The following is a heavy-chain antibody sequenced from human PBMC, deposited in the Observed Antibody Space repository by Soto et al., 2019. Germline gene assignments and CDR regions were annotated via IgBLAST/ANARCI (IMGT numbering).Heavy chain of an antibody. CDR1: GFSFSVYG. CDR3: ARGPSAAAPLSDWYCAL. D-gene: IGHD2-2*01. J-gene: IGHJ2*01. CDR2: IASTSWNI. Sequence: LRLACAASGFSFSVYGMNWVRQAPGKGLEWVSYIASTSWNIYYADTVKGRFTISRDNAKNSLYLQMNSLRDEDTAVYYCARGPSAAAPLSDWYCALWGSGPLVTVSS. V-gene: IGHV3-48*02.